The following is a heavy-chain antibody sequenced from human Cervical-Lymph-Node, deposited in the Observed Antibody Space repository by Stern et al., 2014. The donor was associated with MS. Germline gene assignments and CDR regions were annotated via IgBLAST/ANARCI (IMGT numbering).Heavy chain of an antibody. CDR2: IYSDGST. V-gene: IGHV4-59*01. CDR1: GGSMSSKY. D-gene: IGHD1-26*01. Sequence: QLQLQESGPGLVKPSETVSLTCTVSGGSMSSKYWNWIRQPPGKGLEWIGYIYSDGSTNYNTSLKSRVVISLDKSTNQFSLSLTSVTAADTAVYYCARVTGRGTRQNWFDSWGQGTLVTVSS. CDR3: ARVTGRGTRQNWFDS. J-gene: IGHJ5*01.